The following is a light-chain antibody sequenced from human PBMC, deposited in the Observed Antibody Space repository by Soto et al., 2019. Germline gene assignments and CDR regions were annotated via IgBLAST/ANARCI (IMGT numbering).Light chain of an antibody. V-gene: IGKV1-6*01. CDR1: QGISND. Sequence: AIQMTQSPSSLSASVGDRVTITCRASQGISNDLAWYQQKPGKAPKLLIYAASSLQSGVPPRFSGSGSGTDFTLTISSLQPEDCAAYFCLQDYNFPYTFGQGTKLEIK. CDR2: AAS. CDR3: LQDYNFPYT. J-gene: IGKJ2*01.